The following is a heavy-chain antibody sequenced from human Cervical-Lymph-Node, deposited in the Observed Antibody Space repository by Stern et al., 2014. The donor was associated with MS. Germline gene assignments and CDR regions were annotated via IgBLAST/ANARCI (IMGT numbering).Heavy chain of an antibody. V-gene: IGHV3-30*04. CDR3: ARDGDGEEYNYGYGYYYYNGMDA. D-gene: IGHD5-24*01. CDR2: ISFDGSNT. Sequence: QVQLVESGEGVVQPGRSLRLSCAASGFSFSIYAMHWVRQAPGKGLEGVAVISFDGSNTYHADSVKGRFPISRDNSKNTRYLQMNSLREEDTAVYYCARDGDGEEYNYGYGYYYYNGMDAWGQGTTVIVSS. CDR1: GFSFSIYA. J-gene: IGHJ6*02.